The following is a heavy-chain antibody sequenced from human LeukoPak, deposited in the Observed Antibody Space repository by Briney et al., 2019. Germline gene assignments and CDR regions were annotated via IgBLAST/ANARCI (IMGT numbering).Heavy chain of an antibody. CDR1: GYTFTGYY. Sequence: ASVKVSCKASGYTFTGYYMHWVRQAPGQGLEWMGWINPNSGGTNYAQKLQGRVTMTRDTSISTAYMELSRLRSDDTAVYYCARLGWSGDSGNYWGQGTLVTVSS. CDR3: ARLGWSGDSGNY. V-gene: IGHV1-2*02. D-gene: IGHD1-26*01. CDR2: INPNSGGT. J-gene: IGHJ4*02.